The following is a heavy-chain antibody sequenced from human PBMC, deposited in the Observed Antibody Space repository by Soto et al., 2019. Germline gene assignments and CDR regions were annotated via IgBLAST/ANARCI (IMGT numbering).Heavy chain of an antibody. CDR2: ISGSGGST. J-gene: IGHJ6*02. CDR1: GFTFSSYA. D-gene: IGHD5-12*01. CDR3: AKGAETLVATAYYSGMDV. Sequence: PGGSLRLSCAASGFTFSSYAMSWVRQAPGKGLEWVSAISGSGGSTYYADSVKGRFTISRDNSKNTLYLQMNSLRAEDTAVYYCAKGAETLVATAYYSGMDVWGQGTTVTVSS. V-gene: IGHV3-23*01.